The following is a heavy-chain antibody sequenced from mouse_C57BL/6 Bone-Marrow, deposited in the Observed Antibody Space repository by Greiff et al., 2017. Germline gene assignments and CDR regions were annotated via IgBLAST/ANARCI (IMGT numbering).Heavy chain of an antibody. D-gene: IGHD4-1*01. CDR1: GYTFTSYW. Sequence: QVHVKQPGAELVRPGTSVKLSCKASGYTFTSYWMHWVKQRPGQGLEWIGVIDPSDSYTNYNQKFKGKATLTVDTSSSTAYMQLSSLTSEDSAVYYCARWDLRRFAYWGQGTLVTVSA. CDR3: ARWDLRRFAY. J-gene: IGHJ3*01. CDR2: IDPSDSYT. V-gene: IGHV1-59*01.